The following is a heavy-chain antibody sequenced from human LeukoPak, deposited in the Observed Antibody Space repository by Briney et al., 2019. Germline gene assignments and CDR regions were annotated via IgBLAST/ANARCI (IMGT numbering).Heavy chain of an antibody. J-gene: IGHJ6*02. V-gene: IGHV1-46*01. CDR2: INPSGGST. Sequence: ASVKDSCKASGYTFTSYYMHWVRQAPGQGLEWMGIINPSGGSTSYAQKFQGRVTMTRDTSTSTVYMELSSLRSEDTAVYYCARDREVVVVPAAMWLGYYYYYGMDVWGQGTTVTVSS. CDR3: ARDREVVVVPAAMWLGYYYYYGMDV. D-gene: IGHD2-2*01. CDR1: GYTFTSYY.